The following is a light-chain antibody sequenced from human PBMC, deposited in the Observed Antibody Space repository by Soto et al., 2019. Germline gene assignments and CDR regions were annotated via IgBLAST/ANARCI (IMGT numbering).Light chain of an antibody. J-gene: IGLJ2*01. CDR3: SSYAGSNNGV. Sequence: QSALTQPPSASGSPGQSVTISCTGTSSDVGAYNYVSWYQQHPGKAPKLMIYEVSKRPSGVPDRFSGSKSGNTASLTVSGLQAEDEVDYYCSSYAGSNNGVFGGGTEVTVL. CDR1: SSDVGAYNY. CDR2: EVS. V-gene: IGLV2-8*01.